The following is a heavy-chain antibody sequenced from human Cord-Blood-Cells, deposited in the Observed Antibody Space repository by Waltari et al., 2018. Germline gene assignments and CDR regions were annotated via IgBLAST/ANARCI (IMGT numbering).Heavy chain of an antibody. CDR1: GFTFSGYW. Sequence: EVQLVESGGGLVQPGGSLRRSCAAAGFTFSGYWMSGVRQAPGKGLEWVANIKQDGSEKYYVDSVKGRFTISRDNAKNSLYLQMNSLRAEDTAVYYCARIRIVRAFDIWGQGTMVTVSS. V-gene: IGHV3-7*01. CDR2: IKQDGSEK. CDR3: ARIRIVRAFDI. D-gene: IGHD6-6*01. J-gene: IGHJ3*02.